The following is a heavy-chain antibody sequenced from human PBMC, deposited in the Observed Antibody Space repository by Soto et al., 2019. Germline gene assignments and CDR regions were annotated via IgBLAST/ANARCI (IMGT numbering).Heavy chain of an antibody. D-gene: IGHD3-9*01. V-gene: IGHV2-5*02. CDR3: AHTNYAIVTCYYPRRYFHH. CDR2: IYWDDNK. J-gene: IGHJ1*01. Sequence: QITLKESGPTLVKPTQTLTLTCTFSGFSIITSGVAVGWIRQPPEKALEWLALIYWDDNKRYSPSLKSRLTMTKDTSKSNVVLTMTNMDPVDTGTYYCAHTNYAIVTCYYPRRYFHHWGQGTLVTVSS. CDR1: GFSIITSGVA.